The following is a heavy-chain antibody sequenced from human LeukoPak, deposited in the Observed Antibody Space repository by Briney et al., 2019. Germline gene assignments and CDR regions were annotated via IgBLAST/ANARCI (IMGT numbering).Heavy chain of an antibody. D-gene: IGHD5-12*01. CDR2: INPSGGST. Sequence: ASVKVSCKASGGTFSSYAISWVRQAPGQGLEWMGIINPSGGSTSYAQKFQGRVTMTRDTSTSTVYMELSSLRSEDTAVYYCARAPRRAWIDYWGQGTLVTVSS. CDR1: GGTFSSYA. V-gene: IGHV1-46*01. CDR3: ARAPRRAWIDY. J-gene: IGHJ4*02.